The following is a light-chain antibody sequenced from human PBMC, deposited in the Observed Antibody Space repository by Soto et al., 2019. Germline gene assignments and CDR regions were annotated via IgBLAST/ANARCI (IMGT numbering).Light chain of an antibody. V-gene: IGLV7-46*01. CDR2: DTS. Sequence: QAVVTQEPSLTVSPGGTVTLTCGSSTGAVTSGHYPYWFQQKPDQVPRTLIYDTSNKHSWTPARFSGSLLGGKAALTLSGAQPEDEAEYYCLLSYSGARGVFGGGTKVTVL. CDR1: TGAVTSGHY. CDR3: LLSYSGARGV. J-gene: IGLJ3*02.